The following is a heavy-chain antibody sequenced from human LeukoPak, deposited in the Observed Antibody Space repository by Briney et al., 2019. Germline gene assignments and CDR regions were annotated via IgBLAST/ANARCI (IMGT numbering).Heavy chain of an antibody. CDR1: GGSISNYY. J-gene: IGHJ6*02. V-gene: IGHV4-59*01. Sequence: SETLSRTCTVSGGSISNYYWSWIRQPPGKGLEWIGYIYYSGSTNYNPSLKSRVTISVDTSKNQFSLKLSSVTAADTAVYYCARVGGTNYYYYGMDVWGQGTTVTVSS. CDR3: ARVGGTNYYYYGMDV. CDR2: IYYSGST. D-gene: IGHD1-26*01.